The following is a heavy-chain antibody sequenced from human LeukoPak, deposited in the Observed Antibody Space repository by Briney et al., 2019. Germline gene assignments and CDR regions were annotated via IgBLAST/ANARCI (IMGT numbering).Heavy chain of an antibody. V-gene: IGHV4-59*01. J-gene: IGHJ4*02. D-gene: IGHD4-17*01. Sequence: PSETLSLTCTVSGGSISNYYWSWIRQPPGKGQEWIGYIYSSGSTNYNPSLKSRVTISVDTSKNQFSLKLSSLTAADTAVYFCARPRGYGDYVPWDYWGQGTLVTVSS. CDR2: IYSSGST. CDR1: GGSISNYY. CDR3: ARPRGYGDYVPWDY.